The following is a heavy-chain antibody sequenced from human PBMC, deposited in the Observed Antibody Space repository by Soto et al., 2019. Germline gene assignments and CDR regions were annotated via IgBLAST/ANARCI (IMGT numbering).Heavy chain of an antibody. CDR1: VGSVSSDAYY. CDR2: ILSGGGT. D-gene: IGHD6-19*01. CDR3: AKGFSSGWYVDS. V-gene: IGHV4-61*08. J-gene: IGHJ4*02. Sequence: SETLSLTCIVSVGSVSSDAYYWSWIRQPPGKTLEWIGFILSGGGTSTNPSLRSRLSISVDTSRNQFSLRLTSVTASDTGVYFCAKGFSSGWYVDSWGRGTLVTAPQ.